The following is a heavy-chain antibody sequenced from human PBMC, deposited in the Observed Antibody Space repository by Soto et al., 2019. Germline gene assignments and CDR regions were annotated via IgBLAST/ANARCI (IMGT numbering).Heavy chain of an antibody. CDR2: INPSGGST. CDR1: GYTFTSYY. CDR3: AVGGLFNQRALDY. V-gene: IGHV1-46*01. D-gene: IGHD3-16*01. Sequence: ASVKVSFKASGYTFTSYYMHWGRQAPGQGLEWMGIINPSGGSTSYAQKFQGRVTMTRDTSTSTVYMELSSLRSEDTAVYYCAVGGLFNQRALDYWGQGTQVTVSS. J-gene: IGHJ4*02.